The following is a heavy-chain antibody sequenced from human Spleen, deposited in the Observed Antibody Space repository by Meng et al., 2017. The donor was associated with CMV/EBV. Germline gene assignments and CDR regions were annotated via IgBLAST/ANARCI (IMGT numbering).Heavy chain of an antibody. CDR3: ANSYNY. CDR2: ISWDGGST. Sequence: GGSLRLSCAASGFTFDDYTMHWVRQAPGKGLEWVSLISWDGGSTYYADSVKGRFTISRDNSKNSLYLQMNSLRTEDTALYYCANSYNYWGQGTLVTVSS. J-gene: IGHJ4*02. D-gene: IGHD5-24*01. CDR1: GFTFDDYT. V-gene: IGHV3-43*01.